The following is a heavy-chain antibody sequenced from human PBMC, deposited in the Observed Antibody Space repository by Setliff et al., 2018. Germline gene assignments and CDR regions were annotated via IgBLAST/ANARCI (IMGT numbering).Heavy chain of an antibody. Sequence: SVKVSCKASGFTFTSSAMQWVRQARGQRLEWIGWIVVGSGNTNYAQKFQERVTITRDISTSTAYMELSSLRSEDTAVYYCAADTSYDSSGSSYYYYMDVWGKGTTVTSP. V-gene: IGHV1-58*02. J-gene: IGHJ6*03. CDR3: AADTSYDSSGSSYYYYMDV. CDR1: GFTFTSSA. CDR2: IVVGSGNT. D-gene: IGHD3-22*01.